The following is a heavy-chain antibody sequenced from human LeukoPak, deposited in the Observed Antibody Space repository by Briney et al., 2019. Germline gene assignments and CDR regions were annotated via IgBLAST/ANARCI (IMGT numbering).Heavy chain of an antibody. CDR2: IKQDGSEK. CDR3: ARDLYDPQGLSFDI. Sequence: GGSLRLSCAASGFTFSSYWMSWVRQAPGKGLEWVANIKQDGSEKYYVDSVKGRFTISRDNAKNSLYLQMNSLRAEDTAVYYCARDLYDPQGLSFDIWGQGTMVTVSS. V-gene: IGHV3-7*01. CDR1: GFTFSSYW. J-gene: IGHJ3*02. D-gene: IGHD3-16*01.